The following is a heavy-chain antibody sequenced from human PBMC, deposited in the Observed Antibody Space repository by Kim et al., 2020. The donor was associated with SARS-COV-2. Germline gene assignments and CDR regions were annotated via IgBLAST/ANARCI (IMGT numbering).Heavy chain of an antibody. D-gene: IGHD3-10*01. CDR3: ARDRGGLWAPHG. CDR2: ISSSSSYI. CDR1: GFTFSSYS. J-gene: IGHJ4*02. V-gene: IGHV3-21*01. Sequence: GGSLRLSCAASGFTFSSYSMNWVRQAPGKGLEWVSSISSSSSYIYYADSVKGRFTISRDNAKNSLYLQMNSLRAEDTAVYYCARDRGGLWAPHGRGQGTLVTVSS.